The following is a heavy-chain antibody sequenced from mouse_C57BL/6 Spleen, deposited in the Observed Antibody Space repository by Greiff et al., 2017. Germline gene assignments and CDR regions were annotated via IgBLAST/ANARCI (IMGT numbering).Heavy chain of an antibody. Sequence: VQLQQSGAELARPGASVKLSCKASGYTFTSYGISWVKQRSGKGLEWIGEIYPSIGNNYYNEKVKGKATLTADKSSSTADMELRILTSEDSAVYFCATFDCSYAMDYWGQGTSVTVSS. D-gene: IGHD2-4*01. J-gene: IGHJ4*01. CDR3: ATFDCSYAMDY. V-gene: IGHV1-81*01. CDR1: GYTFTSYG. CDR2: IYPSIGNN.